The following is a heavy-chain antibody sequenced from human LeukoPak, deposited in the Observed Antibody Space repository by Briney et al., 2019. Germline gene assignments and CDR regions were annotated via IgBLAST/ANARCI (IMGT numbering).Heavy chain of an antibody. D-gene: IGHD2-21*01. CDR3: ARASDSTYYFDY. V-gene: IGHV1-24*01. CDR1: GYTLTELS. J-gene: IGHJ4*02. Sequence: ASVKVSCKVSGYTLTELSMHWVRQAPGKGLEWMGGFDPEDGETIYAQKFQGRVAMTEDTSTDTAYMELSSLRSEDTAVYYCARASDSTYYFDYWGQGTLVTVSS. CDR2: FDPEDGET.